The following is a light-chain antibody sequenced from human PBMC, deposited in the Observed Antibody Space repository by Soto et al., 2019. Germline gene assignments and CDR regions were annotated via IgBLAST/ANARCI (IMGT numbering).Light chain of an antibody. CDR2: SAS. V-gene: IGKV1-5*01. J-gene: IGKJ1*01. Sequence: DIQMTQSPPTLSASVGDRVVITCRASQIITTWLAWYQQKPGKAPKLLIFSASALHRGVPPRFSGSGSGTAFTLPVSSLQPEDFAIYYCQQADSFPWTFGQGTKVDIK. CDR3: QQADSFPWT. CDR1: QIITTW.